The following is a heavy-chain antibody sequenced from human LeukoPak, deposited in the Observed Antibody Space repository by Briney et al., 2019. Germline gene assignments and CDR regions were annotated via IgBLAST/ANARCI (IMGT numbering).Heavy chain of an antibody. J-gene: IGHJ3*02. CDR2: ISSSSSYI. Sequence: GGSLRLSCAASGFTVSSNYTSWVRQAPGKGLEWVSSISSSSSYIYYADSVKGRFTISRDNAKNSLYLQMNSLRAEDTAVYYCARGPSVLRFLEWLTADAFDIWGQGTMVTVSS. D-gene: IGHD3-3*01. V-gene: IGHV3-21*01. CDR1: GFTVSSNY. CDR3: ARGPSVLRFLEWLTADAFDI.